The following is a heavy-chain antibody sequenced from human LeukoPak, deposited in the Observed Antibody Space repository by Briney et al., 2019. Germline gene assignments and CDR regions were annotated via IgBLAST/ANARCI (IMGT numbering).Heavy chain of an antibody. D-gene: IGHD5-24*01. CDR3: KMGDGSPPLGQ. J-gene: IGHJ4*02. CDR2: ISGSGGST. CDR1: GFTFSNYV. V-gene: IGHV3-23*01. Sequence: GGSLRLSCAASGFTFSNYVLGWVRQAPGKGLQWVSAISGSGGSTYYADSVKGRYTISRDNSGNTLYLQMNSLRAEDTAIYYCKMGDGSPPLGQWGQGTLVTVST.